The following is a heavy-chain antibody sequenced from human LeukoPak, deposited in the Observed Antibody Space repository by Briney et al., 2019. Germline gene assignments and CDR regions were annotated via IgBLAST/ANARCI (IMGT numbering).Heavy chain of an antibody. CDR1: GDSVSSDFCY. CDR3: ARDLWFGGPRGAFDI. V-gene: IGHV4-39*07. J-gene: IGHJ3*02. CDR2: IYYGGNT. D-gene: IGHD3-10*01. Sequence: SETLSLTCTVSGDSVSSDFCYWGWIRQPPGKGLEWIGNIYYGGNTYYNPSLKSRVTISVDTSKNQFSLKLSSVTAADTAVYYCARDLWFGGPRGAFDIWGQGTMVTVSS.